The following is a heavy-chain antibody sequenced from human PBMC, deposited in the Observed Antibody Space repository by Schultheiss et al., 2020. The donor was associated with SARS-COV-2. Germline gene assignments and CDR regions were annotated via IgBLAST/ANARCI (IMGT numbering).Heavy chain of an antibody. CDR2: IKSKTDGGTT. V-gene: IGHV3-15*07. D-gene: IGHD3-10*01. Sequence: GGSLRLSCAASGFTFSNAWMNWVRQAPGKGLEWVGRIKSKTDGGTTDYAAPVKGRFTISRDDSKNTLYLQMNSLKTEDTAVYYCAREGPFGYGYFQHWGQGTLVTVSS. CDR3: AREGPFGYGYFQH. CDR1: GFTFSNAW. J-gene: IGHJ1*01.